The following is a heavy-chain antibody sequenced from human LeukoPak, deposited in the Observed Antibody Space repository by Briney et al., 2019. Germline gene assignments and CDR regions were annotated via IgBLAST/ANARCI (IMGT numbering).Heavy chain of an antibody. V-gene: IGHV3-48*01. CDR2: ISSSGGTI. CDR3: ARDLRGYCSGTSCYDNWFDP. CDR1: GFAFSSYS. D-gene: IGHD2-2*01. Sequence: GGSLRLSCAASGFAFSSYSMNWVRQAPGKGLEWVSYISSSGGTIYYADSVRGRFTISRDNAKNSLYLQMNSLRAEDTAVYYCARDLRGYCSGTSCYDNWFDPWGQGTLVTVSS. J-gene: IGHJ5*02.